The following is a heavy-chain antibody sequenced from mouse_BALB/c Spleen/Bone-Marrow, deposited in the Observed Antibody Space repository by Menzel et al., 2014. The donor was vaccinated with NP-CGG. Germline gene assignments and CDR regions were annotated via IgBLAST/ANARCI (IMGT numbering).Heavy chain of an antibody. CDR1: GYTFTDYV. CDR2: IYPGSGST. CDR3: ATGTDY. V-gene: IGHV1-77*01. J-gene: IGHJ2*01. Sequence: VKLVESGPELVKPGASVKMSCKASGYTFTDYVISWVKQRTGQGLEWIGEIYPGSGSTYYNEKFKGKATLTADKSSNTAYMQLSSLTSEDSAVYFCATGTDYWGQVTTLTVSS. D-gene: IGHD4-1*01.